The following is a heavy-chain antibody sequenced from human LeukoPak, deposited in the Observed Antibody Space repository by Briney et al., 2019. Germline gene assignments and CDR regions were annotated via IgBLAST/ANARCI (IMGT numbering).Heavy chain of an antibody. V-gene: IGHV1-2*06. CDR3: AKDRDGADRIVL. J-gene: IGHJ4*02. D-gene: IGHD5-24*01. CDR2: LNPNTGHA. CDR1: AYDFTGYH. Sequence: ASVKVSCKVVAYDFTGYHIHWVRQAPGQGPEWMGRLNPNTGHAVYAFKFQGRVTITRDTSSNTAYMEVTRLTSDDTALYYCAKDRDGADRIVLWGQGTLVTVSS.